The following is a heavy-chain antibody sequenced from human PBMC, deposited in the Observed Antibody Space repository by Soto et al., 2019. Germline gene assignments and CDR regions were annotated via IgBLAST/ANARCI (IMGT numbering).Heavy chain of an antibody. CDR3: ARGLDCSSTSCLGLGWFDP. V-gene: IGHV1-18*01. Sequence: GASVKVSCKASGYTFTSYGISWVRQAPGQGLEWMGWISAYNGNTNYAQKLQGRVTMTTDTSTSTAYMELRSLRSDDTAVYYCARGLDCSSTSCLGLGWFDPWGQGTLVTVSS. CDR1: GYTFTSYG. CDR2: ISAYNGNT. D-gene: IGHD2-2*01. J-gene: IGHJ5*02.